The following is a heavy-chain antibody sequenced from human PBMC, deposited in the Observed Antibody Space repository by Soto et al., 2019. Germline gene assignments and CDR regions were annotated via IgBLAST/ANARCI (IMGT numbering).Heavy chain of an antibody. V-gene: IGHV4-30-2*01. CDR3: ARVERTLSTPIAHGMDV. J-gene: IGHJ6*02. D-gene: IGHD2-2*01. Sequence: QLQLQESGSGLVKPSQTLSLTCTVSGGSINSGGYSWIWIRQHPGKGLEWIGYIYHTGNTFYNPSLQTRVTISVDQSKNQFSLSLGSVTAADPAMYYCARVERTLSTPIAHGMDVWGQGTTVTVS. CDR1: GGSINSGGYS. CDR2: IYHTGNT.